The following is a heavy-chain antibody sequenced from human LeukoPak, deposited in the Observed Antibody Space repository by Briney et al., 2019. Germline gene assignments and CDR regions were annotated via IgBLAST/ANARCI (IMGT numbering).Heavy chain of an antibody. CDR3: ARARGRYIDFLDY. V-gene: IGHV4-34*01. D-gene: IGHD3-9*01. Sequence: SETLSLTCAVYGGSFSGYYWSWIRQPPGKGLEWIGEINHSGSTNYNPSLKSRVTISVDTSKNQFSLRLSSVTAADTAVYYCARARGRYIDFLDYWGQGTLITVYS. CDR2: INHSGST. J-gene: IGHJ4*02. CDR1: GGSFSGYY.